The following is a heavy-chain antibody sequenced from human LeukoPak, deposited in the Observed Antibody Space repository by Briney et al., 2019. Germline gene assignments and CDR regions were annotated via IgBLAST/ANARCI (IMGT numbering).Heavy chain of an antibody. CDR2: ISAYNGNT. V-gene: IGHV1-18*01. CDR1: GYTFTSYG. Sequence: ASVKVSCKASGYTFTSYGISWVRQAPGQGLEWMGWISAYNGNTNYAQKLQGRVTMTTDTSTSTAYMELRSLRSDDTAVYYCARDTRCSSTSCYTSSYGMGVWGQGTTVTVSS. D-gene: IGHD2-2*02. CDR3: ARDTRCSSTSCYTSSYGMGV. J-gene: IGHJ6*02.